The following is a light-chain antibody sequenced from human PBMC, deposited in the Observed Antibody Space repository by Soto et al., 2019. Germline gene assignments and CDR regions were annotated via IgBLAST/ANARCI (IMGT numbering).Light chain of an antibody. CDR2: DAS. V-gene: IGKV1-5*01. CDR1: QSISSY. Sequence: DILMTQSPSTLSASAGERATLSCRASQSISSYLAWYQQKPGQAPKLLIYDASTMASGIPSRFSGSGSETEFTLTISSLQADDFATYYCQQYNSLWTFGQGTKVDIK. J-gene: IGKJ1*01. CDR3: QQYNSLWT.